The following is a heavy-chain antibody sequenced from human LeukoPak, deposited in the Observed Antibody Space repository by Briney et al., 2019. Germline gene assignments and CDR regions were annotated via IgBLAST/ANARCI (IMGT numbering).Heavy chain of an antibody. CDR2: IWYDGSNK. Sequence: GGSLRLSCAASGFTFSSYGMHWVRQAPGKGLEWVAVIWYDGSNKYYADSVKGRFTISRDNSKNTLYLQMNSLRAEDTAVYYCARDPASSGWPYFDYWGQGTLVTVPS. V-gene: IGHV3-33*01. D-gene: IGHD6-19*01. CDR3: ARDPASSGWPYFDY. CDR1: GFTFSSYG. J-gene: IGHJ4*02.